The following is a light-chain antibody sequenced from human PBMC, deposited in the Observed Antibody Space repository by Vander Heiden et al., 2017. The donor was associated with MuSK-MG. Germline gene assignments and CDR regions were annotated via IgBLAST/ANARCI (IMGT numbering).Light chain of an antibody. CDR3: QQDNTYSWT. Sequence: DIQMTQSPSTLSASVGDRVTITCRASQSISGWLAWYQQKPGKAPKLLIYDASSLESGVPSRFSGSGSGTEFTLTVSSLHPDDCATYYCQQDNTYSWTFGQGTKVEIK. CDR2: DAS. V-gene: IGKV1-5*01. CDR1: QSISGW. J-gene: IGKJ1*01.